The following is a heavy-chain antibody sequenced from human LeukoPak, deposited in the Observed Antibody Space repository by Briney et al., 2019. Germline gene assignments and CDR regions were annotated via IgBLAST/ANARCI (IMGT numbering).Heavy chain of an antibody. CDR1: GYIFSTYG. CDR3: ARRRSEEFDFDC. CDR2: ISGYNGNT. Sequence: ASVKVSCKASGYIFSTYGINWVRQAPGQGLEWMGCISGYNGNTNYAQKLQGRVTMTTDTSTSTAYMELRSLRSDDTAVYYCARRRSEEFDFDCWGQGTLVTVSS. D-gene: IGHD6-19*01. J-gene: IGHJ4*02. V-gene: IGHV1-18*01.